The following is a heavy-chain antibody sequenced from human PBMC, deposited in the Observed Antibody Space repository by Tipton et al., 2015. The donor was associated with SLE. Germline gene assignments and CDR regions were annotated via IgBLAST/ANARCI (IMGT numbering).Heavy chain of an antibody. CDR3: ARDRRYSTYYYYGMDV. J-gene: IGHJ6*02. Sequence: TLSLTCTVSGGSISSGSYYWSWIRQPAGKGLEWIGRIYTSGSTNYTPSLKSRVTISVDTSKNQFSLKLSSVTAADTAVYYCARDRRYSTYYYYGMDVWGQGTTVTVSS. V-gene: IGHV4-61*02. CDR1: GGSISSGSYY. D-gene: IGHD4-11*01. CDR2: IYTSGST.